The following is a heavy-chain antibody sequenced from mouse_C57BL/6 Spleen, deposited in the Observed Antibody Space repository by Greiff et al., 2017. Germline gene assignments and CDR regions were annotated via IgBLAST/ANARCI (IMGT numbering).Heavy chain of an antibody. CDR2: INPNYGTT. CDR1: GYSFTDYN. J-gene: IGHJ3*01. V-gene: IGHV1-39*01. D-gene: IGHD2-12*01. Sequence: EVHLVESGPELVKPGASVKISCKASGYSFTDYNMNWVKQSNGKSLEWIGVINPNYGTTSYNQKFKGKATLTVDQSSSTAYMQLNSLTSEDSAVYYCARWGAYYKTWFAYWGQGTLVTVSA. CDR3: ARWGAYYKTWFAY.